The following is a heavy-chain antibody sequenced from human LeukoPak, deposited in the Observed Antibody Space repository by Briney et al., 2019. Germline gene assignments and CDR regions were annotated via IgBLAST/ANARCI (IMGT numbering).Heavy chain of an antibody. J-gene: IGHJ4*02. CDR1: GGSLSSYY. Sequence: SETLSLTCTVSGGSLSSYYWSWIRQPPGKGLEWIGYIYYSGSTNYNPSLKSRVTISVDTSKNQFSLKLSSVTAAVTAVYYCARGHRTVTFDYWGQGTLVTVSS. D-gene: IGHD5-18*01. CDR2: IYYSGST. V-gene: IGHV4-59*01. CDR3: ARGHRTVTFDY.